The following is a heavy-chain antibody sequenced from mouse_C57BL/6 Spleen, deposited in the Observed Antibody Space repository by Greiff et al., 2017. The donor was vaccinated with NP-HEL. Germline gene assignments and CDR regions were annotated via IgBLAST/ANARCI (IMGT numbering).Heavy chain of an antibody. D-gene: IGHD4-1*01. Sequence: EVKLVESGGGLVKPGGSLKLSCAASGFTFSSYAMSWVRQTPEKRLEWVATISDGGSYTYYPANVKGRFTISRDNAKNNLYLQMSHLKSEDTAMYYCAREAELGRSYFDYWGQGTTLTVSS. CDR1: GFTFSSYA. CDR3: AREAELGRSYFDY. J-gene: IGHJ2*01. V-gene: IGHV5-4*01. CDR2: ISDGGSYT.